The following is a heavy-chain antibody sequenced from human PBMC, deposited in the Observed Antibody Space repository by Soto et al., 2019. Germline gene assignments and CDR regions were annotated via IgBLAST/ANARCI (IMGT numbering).Heavy chain of an antibody. Sequence: QLQLQESGPGLVKPSETLSLTCTVSGGSISSSSYYWGWIRQPPGKGLEWIGSIYYSGSTYYNPSLKSRVTISVDTSKNQFSLKLSSVTAADTAVYYCARLLTVNNDAFDIWGQGTMVTVSS. CDR1: GGSISSSSYY. D-gene: IGHD4-17*01. V-gene: IGHV4-39*01. CDR2: IYYSGST. CDR3: ARLLTVNNDAFDI. J-gene: IGHJ3*02.